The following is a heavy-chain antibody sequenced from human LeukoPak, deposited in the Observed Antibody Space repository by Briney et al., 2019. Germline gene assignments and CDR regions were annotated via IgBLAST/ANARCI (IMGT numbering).Heavy chain of an antibody. CDR2: IYWDDDK. V-gene: IGHV2-5*02. CDR3: AHRPEAAERFGYYYMDV. Sequence: SGPTLVNPTQTLTLTCTFSGFSLSTSGVGVGWIRQPPGKTLEWLALIYWDDDKRYSPSLKSRLTITKDTSKNQVVLTMTNMDPVDTATYYCAHRPEAAERFGYYYMDVWGKGTTVTVSS. D-gene: IGHD6-13*01. CDR1: GFSLSTSGVG. J-gene: IGHJ6*03.